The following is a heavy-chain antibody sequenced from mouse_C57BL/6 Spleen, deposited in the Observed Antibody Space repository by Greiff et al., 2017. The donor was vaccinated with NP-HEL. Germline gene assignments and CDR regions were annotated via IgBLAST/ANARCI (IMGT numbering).Heavy chain of an antibody. Sequence: VQLQQSGPELVKPGASVKISCKASGYAFSSSWMNWVKQRPGKGLEWIGRIYPGDGDTNYNGKFKGKATLTADKSSSTAYMQLSSLTSEDSAVYFCARAPYYYGSDLYAMDYWGQGTSVTVSS. CDR2: IYPGDGDT. D-gene: IGHD1-1*01. J-gene: IGHJ4*01. V-gene: IGHV1-82*01. CDR3: ARAPYYYGSDLYAMDY. CDR1: GYAFSSSW.